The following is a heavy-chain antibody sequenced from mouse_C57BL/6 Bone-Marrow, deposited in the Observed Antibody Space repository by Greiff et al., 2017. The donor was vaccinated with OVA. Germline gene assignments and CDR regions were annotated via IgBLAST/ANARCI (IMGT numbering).Heavy chain of an antibody. D-gene: IGHD2-5*01. CDR2: IWSGGST. CDR3: ARRSYYSNPGWFAY. Sequence: VKLQESGPGLVQPSQSLSITCTVSGFSLTSYGVHWVRQSPGKGLEWLGVIWSGGSTDYNAAFISRLSISKDNSKSQVFFKMNSLQADDTAIYYCARRSYYSNPGWFAYWGQGTLVTVSA. CDR1: GFSLTSYG. J-gene: IGHJ3*01. V-gene: IGHV2-2*01.